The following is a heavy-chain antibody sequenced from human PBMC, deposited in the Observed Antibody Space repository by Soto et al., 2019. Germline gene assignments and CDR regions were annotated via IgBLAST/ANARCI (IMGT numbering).Heavy chain of an antibody. CDR2: ISADATFT. J-gene: IGHJ6*02. CDR3: AKGIPDTGGYYYYSMDV. D-gene: IGHD5-18*01. Sequence: GGSLRLSCEASGFSFKNYAMTWVRQAPGRGLEWVAIISADATFTYYADSVKGRFTISRDTSKNTVYLQMNGLRAEDTAIYYCAKGIPDTGGYYYYSMDVWGQGTAVTVSS. V-gene: IGHV3-23*01. CDR1: GFSFKNYA.